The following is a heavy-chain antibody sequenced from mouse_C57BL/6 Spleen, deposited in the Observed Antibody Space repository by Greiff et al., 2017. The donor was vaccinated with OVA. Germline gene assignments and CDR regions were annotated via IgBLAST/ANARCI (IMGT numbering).Heavy chain of an antibody. Sequence: VQLQQSGAELAKPGASVKLSCKASGYTFTSYWMHWVKQRPGQGLEWIGYLNPSSGYPKSNQKFKDKATLTADKSSSTAYMQLSSLTYEDSAVYYCARGFITTVDAMDYWGQGTSVTVSS. CDR2: LNPSSGYP. D-gene: IGHD1-1*01. V-gene: IGHV1-7*01. CDR1: GYTFTSYW. CDR3: ARGFITTVDAMDY. J-gene: IGHJ4*01.